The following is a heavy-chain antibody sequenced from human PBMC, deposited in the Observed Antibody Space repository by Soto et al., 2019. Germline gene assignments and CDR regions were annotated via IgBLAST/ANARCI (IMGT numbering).Heavy chain of an antibody. V-gene: IGHV1-69*06. J-gene: IGHJ6*02. CDR2: IIPIFGTA. D-gene: IGHD5-18*01. CDR3: AGIRHTAMVQRYYYYGMDV. Sequence: QVQLVQSGAEVKKPGSSVKVSCKASGGTFSSYAISWVRQAPGQGLEWMGGIIPIFGTANYAQKFQGRVTITADKSTSTAYMELSSLRSEDTAVYYCAGIRHTAMVQRYYYYGMDVWGQGTTVTVSS. CDR1: GGTFSSYA.